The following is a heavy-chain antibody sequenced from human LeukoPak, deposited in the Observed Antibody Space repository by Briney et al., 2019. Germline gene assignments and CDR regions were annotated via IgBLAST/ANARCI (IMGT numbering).Heavy chain of an antibody. CDR2: ISGSGGST. V-gene: IGHV3-23*01. Sequence: GGSLRLSCAASGLTFSSYAMSWVRQAPGKGLEWVSSISGSGGSTYYADSVKGRFTISRDNSQNTLYLQMNSLRAEDTAVYYCARWGIGYSYGLPGHWGQGTLVTVSS. J-gene: IGHJ4*02. CDR3: ARWGIGYSYGLPGH. D-gene: IGHD5-18*01. CDR1: GLTFSSYA.